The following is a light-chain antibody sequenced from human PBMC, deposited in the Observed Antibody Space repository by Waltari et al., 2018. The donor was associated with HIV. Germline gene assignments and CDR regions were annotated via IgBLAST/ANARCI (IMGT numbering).Light chain of an antibody. Sequence: QSVLTQPPSASGTPGQRVTISCSGSSSNIGSKTVNWYQQLPGTAPKHLIYRNIPRPSGVPDRFSVSKSGTSASRAISGLQSEDEADYYCATWDDSLNGDVVFGGGTKLTVL. CDR1: SSNIGSKT. J-gene: IGLJ2*01. CDR3: ATWDDSLNGDVV. CDR2: RNI. V-gene: IGLV1-44*01.